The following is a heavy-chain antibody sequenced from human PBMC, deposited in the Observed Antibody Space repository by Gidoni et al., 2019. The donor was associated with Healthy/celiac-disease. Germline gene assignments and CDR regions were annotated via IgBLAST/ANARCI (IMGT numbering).Heavy chain of an antibody. Sequence: QLQLQESGPGLVKPSETLSLTCTVSGGSISSSSYYWGWIRQPPGKGLEWIGSIYYSGSTYYNPSLKSRVTISVDTSKNQFSLKLSSVTAADTAVYYCARLRDLLQLWLPAYNWFDPWGQGTLVTVSS. CDR2: IYYSGST. V-gene: IGHV4-39*01. CDR3: ARLRDLLQLWLPAYNWFDP. J-gene: IGHJ5*02. D-gene: IGHD5-18*01. CDR1: GGSISSSSYY.